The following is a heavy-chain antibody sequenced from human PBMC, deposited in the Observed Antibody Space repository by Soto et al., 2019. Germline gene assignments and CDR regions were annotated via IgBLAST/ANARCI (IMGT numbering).Heavy chain of an antibody. CDR3: AREVLTTGPQQYFDI. D-gene: IGHD4-17*01. CDR2: ISSNGGST. CDR1: GFTFSSYA. V-gene: IGHV3-64*01. Sequence: GGSLRLSCAASGFTFSSYAMHWVRQAPGKGLEYVSAISSNGGSTYYANSVKGRFTISRDNSKNTLYLQMGSLRAEDMAVYYCAREVLTTGPQQYFDIWGQGTMVTVSS. J-gene: IGHJ3*02.